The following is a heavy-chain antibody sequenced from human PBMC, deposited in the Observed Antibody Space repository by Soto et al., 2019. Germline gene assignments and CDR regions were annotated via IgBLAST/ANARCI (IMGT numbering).Heavy chain of an antibody. CDR3: ARGGSSSWFLPFDP. J-gene: IGHJ5*02. Sequence: GGSLRLSCAASGFTFSSYGMHRVRQAPGKGLEWVAVIWYDGTNKYYVDSVKGRFTISRDNSKNTLYLPMNSLRAEDTAVYYCARGGSSSWFLPFDPWGQGTLVTVSS. V-gene: IGHV3-33*01. CDR2: IWYDGTNK. CDR1: GFTFSSYG. D-gene: IGHD6-13*01.